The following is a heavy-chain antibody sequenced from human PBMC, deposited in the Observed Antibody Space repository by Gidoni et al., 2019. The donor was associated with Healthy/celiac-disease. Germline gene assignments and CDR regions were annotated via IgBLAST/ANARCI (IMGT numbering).Heavy chain of an antibody. D-gene: IGHD4-17*01. V-gene: IGHV4-38-2*02. CDR3: ARDSATVTIDY. CDR2: IYHSGST. Sequence: QVQLQESGPGLVKPSETLSPTCAVSGYSISSGYYWGWIRQPPGKGLEWIGSIYHSGSTYSNPSLKSRVTISVDTSKNQFSLKLSSVTAADTAVYYCARDSATVTIDYWGQGTLVTVSS. CDR1: GYSISSGYY. J-gene: IGHJ4*02.